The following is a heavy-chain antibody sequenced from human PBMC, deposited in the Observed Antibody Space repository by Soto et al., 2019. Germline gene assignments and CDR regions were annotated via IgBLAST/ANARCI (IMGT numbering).Heavy chain of an antibody. D-gene: IGHD1-26*01. CDR3: ARGALGFNGMDV. CDR2: IYYSGST. Sequence: PSETRSLTCSVSGGSLSGYYWSCIRKAPGKGLEWIGYIYYSGSTNYNRVLKSGVIISVDTSKIRFSLTLSSVTAADTAVYDCARGALGFNGMDVWGQGTTVHRL. V-gene: IGHV4-59*01. J-gene: IGHJ6*02. CDR1: GGSLSGYY.